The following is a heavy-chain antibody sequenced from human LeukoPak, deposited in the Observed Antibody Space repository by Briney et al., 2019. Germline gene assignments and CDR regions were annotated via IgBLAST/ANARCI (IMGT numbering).Heavy chain of an antibody. CDR3: ARGRRDGSGSYYVFWFDP. D-gene: IGHD3-10*01. Sequence: SETLSLTCTVSGDSISSGDYYWSWIRQPPGKGLEWIGYIYYSGSTYFNPSLKSRLTISVDTSRNQFSLKLNSVTAADTAVYYCARGRRDGSGSYYVFWFDPWGQGTLVTVSS. J-gene: IGHJ5*02. V-gene: IGHV4-30-4*01. CDR1: GDSISSGDYY. CDR2: IYYSGST.